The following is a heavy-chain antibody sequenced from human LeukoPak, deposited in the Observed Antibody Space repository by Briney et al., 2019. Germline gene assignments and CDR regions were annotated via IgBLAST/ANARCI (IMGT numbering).Heavy chain of an antibody. V-gene: IGHV3-7*01. CDR1: GFTLSSYW. CDR3: ARDSELNYGDYFYYYYMDV. Sequence: GGSLRLSCAASGFTLSSYWMNWVRQAPGKGLEWVANIKEDGSEKYYVDSVKGRFTISRDNAKNSLYLRMNSLRAEDTAVYYCARDSELNYGDYFYYYYMDVWGKGTTVTISS. J-gene: IGHJ6*03. D-gene: IGHD4-17*01. CDR2: IKEDGSEK.